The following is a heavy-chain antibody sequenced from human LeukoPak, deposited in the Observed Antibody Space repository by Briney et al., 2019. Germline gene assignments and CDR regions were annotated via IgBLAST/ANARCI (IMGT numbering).Heavy chain of an antibody. Sequence: ASVKVSCKASEYTFTDSYIHWVRQVPGQGLEWMGWISSNSGGTNYAQKFQGRVTMTRDTSIVTAYMELTSLRSDDTAVYYCARSSSPDYWGQGTLVTVSS. CDR1: EYTFTDSY. J-gene: IGHJ4*02. CDR3: ARSSSPDY. CDR2: ISSNSGGT. V-gene: IGHV1-2*02.